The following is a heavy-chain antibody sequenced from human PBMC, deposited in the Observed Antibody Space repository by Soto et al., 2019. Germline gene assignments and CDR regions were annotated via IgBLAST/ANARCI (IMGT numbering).Heavy chain of an antibody. V-gene: IGHV3-23*01. J-gene: IGHJ4*02. Sequence: AQRKGLEWVSAISGSGGNTYYADSVKGRFTIVRDNSKNTLYLQRNSLRAEDTALYYCARVYSDYPNLDYWGQGTLVTVSS. CDR3: ARVYSDYPNLDY. D-gene: IGHD4-17*01. CDR2: ISGSGGNT.